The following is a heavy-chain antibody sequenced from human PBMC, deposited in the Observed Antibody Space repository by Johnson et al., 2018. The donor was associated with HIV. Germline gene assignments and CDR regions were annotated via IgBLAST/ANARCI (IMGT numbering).Heavy chain of an antibody. CDR3: AKDRGYSSGYYYDALDI. V-gene: IGHV3-30*02. CDR1: GFTFDDFG. CDR2: IWYAGSNK. J-gene: IGHJ3*02. D-gene: IGHD3-22*01. Sequence: QVLLVESGGGVQRPGGSLRLSCAASGFTFDDFGMGWVRQAPGKGLEWGAVIWYAGSNKYYADSVKGRFTISRDNSKNTLYLQMNSLRAEDTAVFYCAKDRGYSSGYYYDALDIWGQGTMVTVSS.